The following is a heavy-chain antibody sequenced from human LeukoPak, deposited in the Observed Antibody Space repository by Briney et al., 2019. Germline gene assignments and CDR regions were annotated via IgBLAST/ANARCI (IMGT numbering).Heavy chain of an antibody. D-gene: IGHD6-13*01. V-gene: IGHV4-4*07. CDR2: IYTSGST. Sequence: SETLSLTCTVSGGSISSYYWSWIRQPAGKGLEWIGRIYTSGSTNYNPSLKSRVTMSVDTSKNQFSLKLSSVTAADTAVYYCARGSSSWPKYYFDYWGQGTLVTVSS. CDR1: GGSISSYY. CDR3: ARGSSSWPKYYFDY. J-gene: IGHJ4*02.